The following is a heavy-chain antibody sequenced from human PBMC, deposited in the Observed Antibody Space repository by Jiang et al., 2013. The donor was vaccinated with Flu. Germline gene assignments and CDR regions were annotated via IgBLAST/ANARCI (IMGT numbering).Heavy chain of an antibody. D-gene: IGHD3-3*01. CDR3: ARIRLGGFWSGYLSPGYYYYGMGV. CDR1: GFSLSTSGMC. V-gene: IGHV2-70*01. Sequence: KPTQTLTLTCTFSGFSLSTSGMCVSWIRQPPGKALEWLALIDWDDDKYYSTSLKTRLTISKDTSKNQVVLTMTNMDPVDTATYYCARIRLGGFWSGYLSPGYYYYGMGVWGQGTTVTVSS. CDR2: IDWDDDK. J-gene: IGHJ6*02.